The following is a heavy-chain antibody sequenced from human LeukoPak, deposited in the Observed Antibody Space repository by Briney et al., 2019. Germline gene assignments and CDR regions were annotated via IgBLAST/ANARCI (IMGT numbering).Heavy chain of an antibody. Sequence: SVKVSCKASGGTFSSYAISWVRQAPGQGLEWMGRIIPILGIANYEQKFQGRVMITADKSTSTAYMELSSLISEDTAVYYCARDLNLAARPRAPDYYCGMDVWGQGTTVT. CDR1: GGTFSSYA. V-gene: IGHV1-69*04. J-gene: IGHJ6*02. CDR2: IIPILGIA. CDR3: ARDLNLAARPRAPDYYCGMDV. D-gene: IGHD6-6*01.